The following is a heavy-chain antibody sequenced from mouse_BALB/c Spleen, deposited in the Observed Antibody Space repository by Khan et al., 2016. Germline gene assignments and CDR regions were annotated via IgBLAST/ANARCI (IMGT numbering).Heavy chain of an antibody. D-gene: IGHD1-1*01. Sequence: QVQLQQSGAELAKPGASVKMSCKASGYTFTSYWMHWVKQRPGQGLEWIGYINPSTGYTEYNPKFKDKATLTADKSSSTAYMQLSSLTSEDSAVYYGASYYGSSYAMDYWGQGTSVTVSS. CDR2: INPSTGYT. CDR3: ASYYGSSYAMDY. J-gene: IGHJ4*01. V-gene: IGHV1-7*01. CDR1: GYTFTSYW.